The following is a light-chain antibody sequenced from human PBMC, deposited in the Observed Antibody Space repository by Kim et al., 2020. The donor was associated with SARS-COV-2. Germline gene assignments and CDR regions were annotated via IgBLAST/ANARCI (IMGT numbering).Light chain of an antibody. Sequence: LSPEERATPSCGARQSLSSSLAWCKHRPGQAPRILSYRTSTRATGIPTRCSGSGSGTDFTLTISGLDPEDLAVYYCQQRSDWPITFGEGTRLEIK. J-gene: IGKJ5*01. V-gene: IGKV3-11*01. CDR2: RTS. CDR1: QSLSSS. CDR3: QQRSDWPIT.